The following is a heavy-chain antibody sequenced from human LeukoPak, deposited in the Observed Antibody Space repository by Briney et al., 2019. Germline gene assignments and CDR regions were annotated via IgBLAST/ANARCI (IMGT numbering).Heavy chain of an antibody. D-gene: IGHD2-15*01. CDR2: IYYSGST. V-gene: IGHV4-59*01. CDR1: GGSISSYY. Sequence: SETLSLTCTVSGGSISSYYWSWIRQPPGEGLEWIGYIYYSGSTNYNPSLKSRVTISVDTSKNQFSLKLSSVTAADTAVYYCASSRGSDWFDPWGQGTLVTVSS. CDR3: ASSRGSDWFDP. J-gene: IGHJ5*02.